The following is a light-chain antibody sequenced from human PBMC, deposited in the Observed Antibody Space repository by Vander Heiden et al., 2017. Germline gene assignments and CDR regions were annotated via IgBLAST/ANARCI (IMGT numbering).Light chain of an antibody. CDR2: LNSDGSH. CDR1: SGHSNYA. V-gene: IGLV4-69*01. J-gene: IGLJ2*01. Sequence: QLVLTQSPSASASLGASVKVTCTLSSGHSNYAIAWHQQQPEKGPRYLIKLNSDGSHNKADGIPDRFSGSSSGTERYLTISSLQSEDEADYYCQTWDAGIVVFGGGTKLTVL. CDR3: QTWDAGIVV.